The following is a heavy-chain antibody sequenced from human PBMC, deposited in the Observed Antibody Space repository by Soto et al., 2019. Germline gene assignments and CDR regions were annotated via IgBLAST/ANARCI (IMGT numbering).Heavy chain of an antibody. D-gene: IGHD6-13*01. CDR3: ARLAAAGTAVGYYYYYGMDV. V-gene: IGHV4-34*01. CDR1: GGSFSGYY. J-gene: IGHJ6*02. Sequence: SSETLSLTCAVYGGSFSGYYWSWIRQPPGKGLEWIGEINHSGSTNYNPSLKSRVTISVDTSKNQFSLKLSSVTAADTAVYYCARLAAAGTAVGYYYYYGMDVWGQGTTVTVSS. CDR2: INHSGST.